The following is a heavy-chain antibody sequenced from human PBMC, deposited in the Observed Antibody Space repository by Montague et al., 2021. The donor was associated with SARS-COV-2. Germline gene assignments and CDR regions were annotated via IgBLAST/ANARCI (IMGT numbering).Heavy chain of an antibody. D-gene: IGHD1-1*01. CDR3: AKPLATGNYYY. CDR2: ISYRGDP. J-gene: IGHJ4*02. CDR1: GGSISSSNYY. V-gene: IGHV4-39*01. Sequence: SETLSLTCTVPGGSISSSNYYWGWVRQPPGKGLEWIGSISYRGDPYYNPSLKSRLTISVDTSQNQFSLKLSSVTAADTAVYYCAKPLATGNYYYWGQGTLVTVSS.